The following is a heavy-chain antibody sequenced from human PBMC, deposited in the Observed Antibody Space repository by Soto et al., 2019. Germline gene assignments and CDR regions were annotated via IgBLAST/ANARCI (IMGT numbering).Heavy chain of an antibody. CDR1: GGCISSSSYY. Sequence: ETLSLTCTVSGGCISSSSYYWGWIRQPPGKGLEWIGSIFYSGSTYYNPSLKSRVTISVDTSKNQFSLKLSSVTAADTAVYYCARHDPGVVVVAATGADYWGQGTLVTVSS. CDR2: IFYSGST. V-gene: IGHV4-39*01. J-gene: IGHJ4*02. CDR3: ARHDPGVVVVAATGADY. D-gene: IGHD2-15*01.